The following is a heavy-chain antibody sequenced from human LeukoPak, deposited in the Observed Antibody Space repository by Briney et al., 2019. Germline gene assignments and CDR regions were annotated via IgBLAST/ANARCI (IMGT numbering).Heavy chain of an antibody. V-gene: IGHV4-39*01. CDR2: IYHSGGT. D-gene: IGHD6-19*01. Sequence: SETLSLTCTVSGGSISSDSYYWGWIRQPPGKGLEWIGSIYHSGGTYYSSSLKSRATVSIDTSKNQLSLKLRSVTAADTAAYYCGRHFSRGWTYHYGMDVWGQGTTVTVSS. J-gene: IGHJ6*02. CDR1: GGSISSDSYY. CDR3: GRHFSRGWTYHYGMDV.